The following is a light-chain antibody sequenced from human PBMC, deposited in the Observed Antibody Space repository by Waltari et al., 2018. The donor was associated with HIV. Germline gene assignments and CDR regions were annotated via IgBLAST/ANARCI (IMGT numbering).Light chain of an antibody. V-gene: IGLV2-14*03. CDR1: NNDVGTYNY. CDR3: SSYTSSISLV. CDR2: DVT. J-gene: IGLJ3*02. Sequence: TQPASVSGSPGQSITISCTGTNNDVGTYNYVSWYQQHPGKAPKLMIYDVTDRPSGVSDRFSGSKSGNTASLTISGLQAEDEADYYCSSYTSSISLVFGGGTKVTVL.